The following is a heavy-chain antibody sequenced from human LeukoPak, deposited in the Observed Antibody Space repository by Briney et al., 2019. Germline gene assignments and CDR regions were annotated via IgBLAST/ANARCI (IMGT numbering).Heavy chain of an antibody. CDR3: ARYYYESSGYSLFAYYFDY. Sequence: SQTLSLTCTVSGGSISSDGYYWSWIRQHPGQGLEWIRYIHYSGSTYYNPSLKSRVTISVDTSKNQFTLRLSSVTAADTAVYFCARYYYESSGYSLFAYYFDYWGQGTLVTVSS. V-gene: IGHV4-31*03. J-gene: IGHJ4*02. CDR1: GGSISSDGYY. D-gene: IGHD3-22*01. CDR2: IHYSGST.